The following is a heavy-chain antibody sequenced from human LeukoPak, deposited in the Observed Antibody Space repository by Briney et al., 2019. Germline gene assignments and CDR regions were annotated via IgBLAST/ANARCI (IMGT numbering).Heavy chain of an antibody. CDR3: AREWQLED. CDR1: GFTFSSYG. V-gene: IGHV3-30*03. J-gene: IGHJ4*02. CDR2: ISYDGSNK. Sequence: PGGSLRLSCAASGFTFSSYGMHWVRQAPGKGLEWVAVISYDGSNKYYADSVKGRFTISRDNAKNSLYLQMNSLRAEDTAVYYCAREWQLEDWGQGTLVTVSS. D-gene: IGHD6-6*01.